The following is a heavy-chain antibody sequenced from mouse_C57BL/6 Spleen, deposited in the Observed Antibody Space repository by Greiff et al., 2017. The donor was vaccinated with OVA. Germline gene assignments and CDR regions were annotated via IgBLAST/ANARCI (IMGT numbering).Heavy chain of an antibody. J-gene: IGHJ4*01. CDR3: ARNWGVRGAMDY. CDR2: IYPGDGDT. V-gene: IGHV1-82*01. Sequence: QVQLKQPGPELVKPGASVKISCKASGYAFSSSWMHWVKQRPGQGLEWIGRIYPGDGDTTYNGQFKGKATLTADKSSRTAYMQLSSLTSEDSAVYFCARNWGVRGAMDYWGQGTSVTVSS. CDR1: GYAFSSSW. D-gene: IGHD4-1*01.